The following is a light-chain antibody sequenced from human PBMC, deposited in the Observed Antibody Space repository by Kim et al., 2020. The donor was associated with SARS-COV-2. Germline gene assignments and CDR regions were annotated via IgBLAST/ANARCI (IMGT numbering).Light chain of an antibody. CDR3: QHYYNWPYT. CDR2: GAS. CDR1: QYVSSN. Sequence: VSPGESATLSGPASQYVSSNLAWYQQKPGLPPRLLIYGASTRATGVPARFSGSGSGTEFTLTISSLRSEDLALYYCQHYYNWPYTFGQGTKLEI. J-gene: IGKJ2*01. V-gene: IGKV3-15*01.